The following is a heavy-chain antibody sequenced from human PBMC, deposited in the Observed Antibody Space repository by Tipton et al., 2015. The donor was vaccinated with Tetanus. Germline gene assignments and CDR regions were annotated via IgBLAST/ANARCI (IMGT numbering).Heavy chain of an antibody. D-gene: IGHD1-26*01. J-gene: IGHJ5*02. CDR1: GYSFTSHW. Sequence: QLVQSGADVKKPGESLKISCKASGYSFTSHWIGWVRQMPGKGLEWMGMIFPDDSDTRYSPSFQGHVTFSVDKSTSTVYLQWSSLKASATAMYFCARMYSSSSPFAPWGQGTLVAVSS. V-gene: IGHV5-51*01. CDR3: ARMYSSSSPFAP. CDR2: IFPDDSDT.